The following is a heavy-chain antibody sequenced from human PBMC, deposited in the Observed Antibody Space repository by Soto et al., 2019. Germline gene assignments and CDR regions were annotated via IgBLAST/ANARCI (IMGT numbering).Heavy chain of an antibody. D-gene: IGHD3-3*01. V-gene: IGHV3-33*01. CDR1: GFTFSSYG. CDR2: IWYDGSDT. Sequence: QVQLVESGGGVVQPGRSLRLSCAASGFTFSSYGMHWVRQAPGKGLEWVAIIWYDGSDTSYVDSVKGRFTISRDNSKNTLYLQMNSLRAEDTAVYYCAREVGGHAGLQGRFDYWGQGTLVTVSS. J-gene: IGHJ4*02. CDR3: AREVGGHAGLQGRFDY.